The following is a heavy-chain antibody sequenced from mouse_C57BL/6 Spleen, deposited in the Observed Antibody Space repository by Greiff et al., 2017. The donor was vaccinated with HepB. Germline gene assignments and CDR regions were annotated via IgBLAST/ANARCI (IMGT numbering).Heavy chain of an antibody. CDR2: IYPRSGNT. V-gene: IGHV1-81*01. CDR3: AEGDYGSHWYFDV. CDR1: GYTFTSYG. J-gene: IGHJ1*03. D-gene: IGHD1-1*01. Sequence: QVQLQQSGAELARPGASVKLSCKASGYTFTSYGISWVKQRTGQGLEWIGEIYPRSGNTYYNEKFKSKATLTVDKSSSTAYMQLSSLTSEDSAVYYCAEGDYGSHWYFDVWGTGTTVTVSS.